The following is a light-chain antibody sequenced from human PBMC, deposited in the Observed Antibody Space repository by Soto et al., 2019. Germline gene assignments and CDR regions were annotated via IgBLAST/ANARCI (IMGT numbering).Light chain of an antibody. CDR3: QSYDSSLSDV. J-gene: IGLJ1*01. Sequence: SVLTQPPSVSGAPGQSVTISCTGSSSNIGAGYDVHWYQQLPGTAPKLLIYGNSNRPSGVPDRFSGSKSGTSASLAITGLQAEDEADYYCQSYDSSLSDVIGTGTKVTVL. CDR2: GNS. V-gene: IGLV1-40*01. CDR1: SSNIGAGYD.